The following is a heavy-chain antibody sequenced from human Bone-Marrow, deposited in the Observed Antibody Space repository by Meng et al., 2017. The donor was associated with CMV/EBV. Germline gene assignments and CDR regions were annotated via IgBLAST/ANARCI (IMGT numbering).Heavy chain of an antibody. Sequence: ASVKVSCKAAGYTFSNYDIIWVRQASGQGLEWVGWMNPNRGNTAYAQKFQGRVTMTRDTSKSIAYMELSSLRSGDTAVYYCARDSTNRYNWNPGPTYYYYYGMDVWGQGTTVTVPS. J-gene: IGHJ6*02. D-gene: IGHD1-20*01. V-gene: IGHV1-8*01. CDR3: ARDSTNRYNWNPGPTYYYYYGMDV. CDR2: MNPNRGNT. CDR1: GYTFSNYD.